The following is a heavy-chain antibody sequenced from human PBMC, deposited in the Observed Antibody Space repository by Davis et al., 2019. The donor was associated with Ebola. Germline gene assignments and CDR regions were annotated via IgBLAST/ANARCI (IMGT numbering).Heavy chain of an antibody. CDR2: IGTIGGDT. V-gene: IGHV3-13*01. D-gene: IGHD2-15*01. CDR1: GFTFSYYD. Sequence: GESLKISCAASGFTFSYYDMQWVRQAAGKGLEWVSGIGTIGGDTHYADSVKGRFTISRDDAKNSLYLQIDSLRAGDTAIYYCARANSGCTGGGCFSGHWFDPWGQGTLVTVSS. J-gene: IGHJ5*02. CDR3: ARANSGCTGGGCFSGHWFDP.